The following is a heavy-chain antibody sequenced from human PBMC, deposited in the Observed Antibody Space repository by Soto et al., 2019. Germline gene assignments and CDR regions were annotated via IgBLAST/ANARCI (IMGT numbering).Heavy chain of an antibody. Sequence: PSETLSLTCTVSGGSISSYYWSWIRQPPGKGLEWIGYIYYSGSTNYNPSLKSRVTISVDTSKNQFSLKLSSVTAADTAVYYCARVMRKGYYDSLTRAPGGFDYWGQGTLVTVSS. CDR2: IYYSGST. D-gene: IGHD3-9*01. J-gene: IGHJ4*02. CDR1: GGSISSYY. V-gene: IGHV4-59*01. CDR3: ARVMRKGYYDSLTRAPGGFDY.